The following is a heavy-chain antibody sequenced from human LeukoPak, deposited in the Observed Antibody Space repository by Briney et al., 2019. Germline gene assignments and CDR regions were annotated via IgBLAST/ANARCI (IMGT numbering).Heavy chain of an antibody. V-gene: IGHV1-24*01. CDR1: GYTLTELS. D-gene: IGHD1-26*01. J-gene: IGHJ4*02. CDR2: FDPEDGET. CDR3: AVVVGATTAFDY. Sequence: ASEKVSCKVSGYTLTELSMHWVRQAPGKGLEWMGGFDPEDGETIYAQKFQGRVTMTEDTSTDTAYMELSSLRSEDTAVYYCAVVVGATTAFDYWGQGTLVTVSS.